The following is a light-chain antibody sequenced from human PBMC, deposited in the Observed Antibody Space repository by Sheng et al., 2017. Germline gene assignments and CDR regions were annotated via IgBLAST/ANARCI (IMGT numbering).Light chain of an antibody. CDR2: GAS. CDR1: QSVSSN. CDR3: QQYNNWPPYS. Sequence: EIVMTQSPATLSVSPGERATLSCRASQSVSSNLAWYQQKPGQAPRLLIYGASTRATGIPARFSGRWSGTEFTLTITSLQSEDSAVYYCQQYNNWPPYSFGQGTKLEIK. V-gene: IGKV3-15*01. J-gene: IGKJ2*03.